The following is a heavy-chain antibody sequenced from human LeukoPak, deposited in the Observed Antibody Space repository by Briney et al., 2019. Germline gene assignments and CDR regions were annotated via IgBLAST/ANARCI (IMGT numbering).Heavy chain of an antibody. CDR2: INGDGTAT. CDR3: ARNRGFHTFDY. J-gene: IGHJ4*02. Sequence: PPGGSLRLSCAVSGFIFNNYWMDWVRQAPGKGPVWVSTINGDGTATGDADSVKGRFTISRDNAKNTLYLQMNSLRAEDTAMYYCARNRGFHTFDYWGQGTLVTVSS. D-gene: IGHD2-15*01. V-gene: IGHV3-74*01. CDR1: GFIFNNYW.